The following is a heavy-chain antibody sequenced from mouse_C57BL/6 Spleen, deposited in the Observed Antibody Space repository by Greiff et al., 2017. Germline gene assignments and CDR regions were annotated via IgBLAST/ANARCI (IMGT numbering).Heavy chain of an antibody. V-gene: IGHV14-2*01. D-gene: IGHD1-1*01. J-gene: IGHJ2*01. CDR2: IDPEDGET. CDR3: AGRYYGSRREYFCDD. CDR1: GFNIKDYY. Sequence: VQLQQSGAELVKPGASVKLSCTASGFNIKDYYMHWVKQRTDQGLEWIGRIDPEDGETKSAPKFQGQATIPADPSSNTAYLQLSSLTSEDTAVXYCAGRYYGSRREYFCDDGGQGTTLTVSA.